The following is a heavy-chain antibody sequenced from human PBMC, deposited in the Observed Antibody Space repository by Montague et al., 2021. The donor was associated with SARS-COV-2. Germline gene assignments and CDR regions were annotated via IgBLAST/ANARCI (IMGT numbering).Heavy chain of an antibody. CDR1: GGFISSYY. J-gene: IGHJ6*02. CDR3: ARAGRVRFLEYGMDV. D-gene: IGHD3-3*01. Sequence: SETLSLTCTVSGGFISSYYWSWIRQPPGKGLEWIGYIYYSGSTNYNPSXXSGVTISVDTSKKQFSLKLSSVTAADTAVYYCARAGRVRFLEYGMDVWGQGTTVTVSS. CDR2: IYYSGST. V-gene: IGHV4-59*01.